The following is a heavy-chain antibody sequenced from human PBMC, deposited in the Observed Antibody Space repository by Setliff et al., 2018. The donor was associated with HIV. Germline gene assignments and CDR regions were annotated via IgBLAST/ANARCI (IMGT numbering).Heavy chain of an antibody. CDR2: IKPSGGST. CDR1: GYTFTRYS. V-gene: IGHV1-46*01. CDR3: ARYQGSVSGWYAGDY. J-gene: IGHJ4*02. Sequence: ASVKVSCKASGYTFTRYSMHWVRQAPGQGLEWMGVIKPSGGSTGYAEKFQGRVTMTRDTSTSTVYLDLSSLRSDDTAVYSCARYQGSVSGWYAGDYWGQGTLVTVSS. D-gene: IGHD6-19*01.